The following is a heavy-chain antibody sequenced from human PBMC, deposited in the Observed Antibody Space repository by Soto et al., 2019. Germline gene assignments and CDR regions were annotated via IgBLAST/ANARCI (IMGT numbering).Heavy chain of an antibody. J-gene: IGHJ6*02. CDR2: IYYSGST. D-gene: IGHD6-19*01. Sequence: SETLSLTCTVSGGSISSSSYYWGWIRQPPEKGLEWIGSIYYSGSTYYNPSLKSRVTISVDTSKNQFSLKLSSVTAADTAVYYCARHVRGIAVAGTYYGMDVWGQGTTVTVSS. V-gene: IGHV4-39*01. CDR1: GGSISSSSYY. CDR3: ARHVRGIAVAGTYYGMDV.